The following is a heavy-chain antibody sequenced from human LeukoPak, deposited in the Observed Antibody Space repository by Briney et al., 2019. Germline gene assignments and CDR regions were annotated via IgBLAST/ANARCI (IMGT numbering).Heavy chain of an antibody. CDR2: ISGSGHNT. D-gene: IGHD3-10*02. CDR3: AELGITMIGGV. Sequence: GGSLRLSCAASGFTFSAYAMNWVRQAPGKGLEWASSISGSGHNTYYADSVKGRFTISRDNAKNSLYLQMNSLRAEDTAVYYCAELGITMIGGVWGKGTTVTVSS. J-gene: IGHJ6*04. V-gene: IGHV3-23*01. CDR1: GFTFSAYA.